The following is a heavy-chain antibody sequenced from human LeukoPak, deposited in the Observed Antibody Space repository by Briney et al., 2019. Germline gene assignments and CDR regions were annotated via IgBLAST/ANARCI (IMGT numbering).Heavy chain of an antibody. CDR1: GGSISSYY. CDR2: IYYSGST. Sequence: KPSETLSLTCTVSGGSISSYYWSWIRQPPGKGLEWIGYIYYSGSTNYNPSLKSRVTISVDTSKNQFSLKLSSVTAADTAVYYCARGPERTFNWLDPWGQGTLVTVSS. CDR3: ARGPERTFNWLDP. J-gene: IGHJ5*02. V-gene: IGHV4-59*01.